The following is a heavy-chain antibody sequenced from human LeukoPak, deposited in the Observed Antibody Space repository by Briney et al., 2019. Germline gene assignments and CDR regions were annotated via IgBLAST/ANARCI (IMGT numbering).Heavy chain of an antibody. Sequence: GSLRLSCAASGFTFSSYAMHWVRQAPGKGLEWAAVISYDGSNKYYADSVKGRFTISRDNSKNTLYLQMNSLRAEDTAVYYCAREEVWFGEYYFDYWGQGTLVTVSS. CDR2: ISYDGSNK. V-gene: IGHV3-30-3*01. CDR1: GFTFSSYA. J-gene: IGHJ4*02. D-gene: IGHD3-10*01. CDR3: AREEVWFGEYYFDY.